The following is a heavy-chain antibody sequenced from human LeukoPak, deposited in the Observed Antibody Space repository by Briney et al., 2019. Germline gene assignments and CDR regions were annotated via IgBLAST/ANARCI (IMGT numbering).Heavy chain of an antibody. CDR2: INGDGSTT. Sequence: GGSLRLSCAASGFTFNTNWMHWVRQHPGKGLVWLSCINGDGSTTTYAASVKGRFTISRDNAKNTVYLQINNLRAEDTAVYYCARDRYYGPDNWGQGALVTVSS. CDR1: GFTFNTNW. V-gene: IGHV3-74*01. D-gene: IGHD3-10*01. CDR3: ARDRYYGPDN. J-gene: IGHJ4*02.